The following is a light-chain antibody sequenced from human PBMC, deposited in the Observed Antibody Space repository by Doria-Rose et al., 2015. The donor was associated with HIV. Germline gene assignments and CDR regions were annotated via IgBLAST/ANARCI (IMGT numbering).Light chain of an antibody. J-gene: IGKJ5*01. CDR1: QRVKSSY. V-gene: IGKV3-20*01. Sequence: TQSPGTLSSSPGERATLSRRASQRVKSSYLAWYQQKSGQAARLLIYDAPTRATGIPDRFSGSGSGTDFTLTISRLEPEDVAVYYCQQYGASRGTFGQGTRLEI. CDR3: QQYGASRGT. CDR2: DAP.